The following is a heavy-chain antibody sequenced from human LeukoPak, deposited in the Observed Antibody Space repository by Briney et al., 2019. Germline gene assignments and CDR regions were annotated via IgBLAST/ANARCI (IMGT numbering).Heavy chain of an antibody. Sequence: SETLSLTCAVYGGHFSGYYWSWIRQPPGKGLEWIGEINHSGSTNYNPSLKSRVTISVDTSKNQFSLKLSSVTAADTAVYYCAGGPEWGQATLVTVYS. CDR1: GGHFSGYY. CDR3: AGGPE. CDR2: INHSGST. J-gene: IGHJ4*02. V-gene: IGHV4-34*01.